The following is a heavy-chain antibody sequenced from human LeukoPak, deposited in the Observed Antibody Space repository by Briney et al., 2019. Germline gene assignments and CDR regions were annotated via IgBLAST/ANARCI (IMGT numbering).Heavy chain of an antibody. Sequence: GSLRLSCAASGFTFSSYAMSWIRQPPGKGLEWIGNIYYSGNTYYNSSLKSRVTISVDTSKNQFSLKLSSVTAADTAVYYCASLLNGGVAHWFDPWGQGTLVTVSS. CDR1: GFTFSSYA. CDR2: IYYSGNT. J-gene: IGHJ5*02. CDR3: ASLLNGGVAHWFDP. V-gene: IGHV4-39*01. D-gene: IGHD7-27*01.